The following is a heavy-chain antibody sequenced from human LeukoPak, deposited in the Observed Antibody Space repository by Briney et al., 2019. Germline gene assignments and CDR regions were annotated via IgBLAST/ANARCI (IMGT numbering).Heavy chain of an antibody. CDR2: IIPIFGTT. Sequence: SVKVSCKASGGTFSSYAVSWVRQAPGQGLEWMGSIIPIFGTTNYAQKFQGRVTITTDGSTITAYMELSSPRSEDTAVYYCARGDVVVLPSASDAFDMWGQGTMVTVSS. CDR3: ARGDVVVLPSASDAFDM. D-gene: IGHD2-2*01. V-gene: IGHV1-69*05. CDR1: GGTFSSYA. J-gene: IGHJ3*02.